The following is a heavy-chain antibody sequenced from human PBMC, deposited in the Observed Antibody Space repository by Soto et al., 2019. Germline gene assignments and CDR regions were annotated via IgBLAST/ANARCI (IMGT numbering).Heavy chain of an antibody. D-gene: IGHD1-26*01. CDR2: IDNGGNT. Sequence: SETLSLTCTVSGRTFNINADFWYWAWIRQPPGKGLEWIGSIDNGGNTHYNAPLKSRVIISADTSKNQFSLSLNSVTAADTAVYYCVKRSLLMAQTRGQGIQVTVSS. CDR3: VKRSLLMAQT. V-gene: IGHV4-39*01. J-gene: IGHJ4*02. CDR1: GRTFNINADFWY.